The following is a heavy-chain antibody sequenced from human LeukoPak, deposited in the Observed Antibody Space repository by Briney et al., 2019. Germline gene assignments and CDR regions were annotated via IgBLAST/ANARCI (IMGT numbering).Heavy chain of an antibody. CDR1: GFIFGDYN. V-gene: IGHV3-30*03. CDR3: ARIAAAVWYYFDY. Sequence: GGSLRLSCAASGFIFGDYNMNWVRQAPAKGLEWVAVISYDGSNKYYADSVKGRFTISRHNSKNTLYLQMNSLRAEDTAVYYCARIAAAVWYYFDYWGQGTLVTVSS. CDR2: ISYDGSNK. D-gene: IGHD6-13*01. J-gene: IGHJ4*02.